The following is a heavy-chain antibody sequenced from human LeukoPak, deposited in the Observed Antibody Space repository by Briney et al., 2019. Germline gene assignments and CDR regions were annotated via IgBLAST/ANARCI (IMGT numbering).Heavy chain of an antibody. CDR3: AKNYGASTGYDY. Sequence: GGSLRLSCAASGFTFSDYYLNWIRQAPGKGLEWVSAMSGSGGTIYHADSVKGRFTISRDNSKNTLYLQMNSLRAEDTAIYYCAKNYGASTGYDYWSQGTLVTVSS. V-gene: IGHV3-23*01. CDR1: GFTFSDYY. CDR2: MSGSGGTI. J-gene: IGHJ4*02. D-gene: IGHD4-17*01.